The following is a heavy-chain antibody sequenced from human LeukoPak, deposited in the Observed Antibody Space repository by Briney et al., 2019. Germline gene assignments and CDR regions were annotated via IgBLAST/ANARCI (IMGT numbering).Heavy chain of an antibody. CDR3: ARDRGSSGRLGRFDN. Sequence: GGSVRLSCAASGFTLSTYWMTWVRQAPGKGLEWVANIKQDGSEKYYVDSVKGRFTISRDNAKKLLYLQMNSLRVEDTAVYYCARDRGSSGRLGRFDNWGQGTLVTVSP. D-gene: IGHD6-19*01. J-gene: IGHJ4*02. V-gene: IGHV3-7*01. CDR1: GFTLSTYW. CDR2: IKQDGSEK.